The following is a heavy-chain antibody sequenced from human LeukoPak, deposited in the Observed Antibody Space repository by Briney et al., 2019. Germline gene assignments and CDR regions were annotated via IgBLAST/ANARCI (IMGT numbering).Heavy chain of an antibody. D-gene: IGHD2-21*02. CDR1: GYTFTGYY. J-gene: IGHJ4*02. V-gene: IGHV1-2*02. Sequence: GASVKVSCKASGYTFTGYYLHWVRQAPGQGPEWMGWINPNSGGTNYGQKVQGRVTMTRDTSIRTAYMELSRLRSDDTAVYYCARVSVLMVVTDYFDYWGQGTLVTVSS. CDR2: INPNSGGT. CDR3: ARVSVLMVVTDYFDY.